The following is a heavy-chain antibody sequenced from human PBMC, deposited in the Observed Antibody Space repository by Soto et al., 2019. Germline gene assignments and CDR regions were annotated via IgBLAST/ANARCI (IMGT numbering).Heavy chain of an antibody. V-gene: IGHV4-59*01. Sequence: SETLSLTCTVSGGSISSYYWSWIRQPPGKGLEWIGYIYYSGRTNYNPSLKSRVTISVDTSKNQFSLKLSSVTAADTAVYYCARPHGGSSGWDNWFDPWGQGTLVTVSS. CDR2: IYYSGRT. CDR1: GGSISSYY. J-gene: IGHJ5*02. CDR3: ARPHGGSSGWDNWFDP. D-gene: IGHD6-25*01.